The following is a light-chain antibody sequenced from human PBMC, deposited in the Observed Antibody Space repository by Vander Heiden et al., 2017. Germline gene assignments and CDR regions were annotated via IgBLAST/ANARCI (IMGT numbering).Light chain of an antibody. CDR2: ENN. Sequence: QSVLTQPPSVSAAPAQKVTIFCSGSTSNIGNDYVSWYQQLPGTAPKLLIYENNKRPSGIPDRFSGSKSGTSATLGITGLQTGDEADYYCGTWDNSLSAWVFGGGTKLTVL. V-gene: IGLV1-51*02. J-gene: IGLJ3*02. CDR3: GTWDNSLSAWV. CDR1: TSNIGNDY.